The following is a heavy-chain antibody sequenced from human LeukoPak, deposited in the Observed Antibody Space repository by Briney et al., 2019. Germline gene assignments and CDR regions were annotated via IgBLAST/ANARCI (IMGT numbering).Heavy chain of an antibody. J-gene: IGHJ5*02. CDR2: IYCSGST. Sequence: SETLSLSCAASGCTFSSYYLSWIRQPPGKGLEWIADIYCSGSTNYNPSLKSRVITSVDTFKNQFSLKLSSVTAADTAVYYCARGGGSSMSFRFDPWGQGTLVTVSS. D-gene: IGHD2-15*01. V-gene: IGHV4-59*01. CDR1: GCTFSSYY. CDR3: ARGGGSSMSFRFDP.